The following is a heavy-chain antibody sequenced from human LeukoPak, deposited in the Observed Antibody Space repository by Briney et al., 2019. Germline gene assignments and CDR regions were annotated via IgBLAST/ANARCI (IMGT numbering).Heavy chain of an antibody. CDR2: ITTSDGNT. Sequence: PGGSLRLSCAASGLTVSSNYMNWVRQAPGKGLEWVSTITTSDGNTYYADSVKGRFTVSRDNSKNTLFLQMNSPRAEDTAVYYCAKDGGLWVSAHWGDSWGRGTLVTVSS. CDR1: GLTVSSNY. D-gene: IGHD7-27*01. J-gene: IGHJ4*02. V-gene: IGHV3-23*01. CDR3: AKDGGLWVSAHWGDS.